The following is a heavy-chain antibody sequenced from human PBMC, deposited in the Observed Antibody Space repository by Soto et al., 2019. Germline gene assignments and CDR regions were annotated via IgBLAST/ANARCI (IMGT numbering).Heavy chain of an antibody. CDR1: GFSLTTTGVG. CDR3: AHRKLAGGPDALDI. CDR2: IYWDDDK. D-gene: IGHD3-3*02. V-gene: IGHV2-5*02. Sequence: QITLKESGPTLVNPTQTLTLTCTFSGFSLTTTGVGVGWVRQPPGKALEWLANIYWDDDKFYSPSLKTRLTITKDTSKNQVVLTLTNMDPVDTATYFCAHRKLAGGPDALDIWGQGAVVIVSS. J-gene: IGHJ3*02.